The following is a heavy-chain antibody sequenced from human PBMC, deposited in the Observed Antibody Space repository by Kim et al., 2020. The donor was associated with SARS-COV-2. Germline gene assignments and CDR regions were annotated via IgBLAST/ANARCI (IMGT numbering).Heavy chain of an antibody. J-gene: IGHJ3*02. CDR3: ARDPHCSSTSCYVGAFDI. CDR1: GYTFTGYY. V-gene: IGHV1-2*04. CDR2: INPNSGGT. D-gene: IGHD2-2*01. Sequence: ASVKVSCEASGYTFTGYYMHWVRQAPGQGLEWMGWINPNSGGTNYAQKFQGWVTMTRDTSISTAYMELSRLRSDDTAVYYCARDPHCSSTSCYVGAFDIWGQGTMVTVSS.